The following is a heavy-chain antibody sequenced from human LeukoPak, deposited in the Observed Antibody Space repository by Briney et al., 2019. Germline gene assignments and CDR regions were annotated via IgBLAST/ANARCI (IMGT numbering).Heavy chain of an antibody. Sequence: ASVKVSCKASGYPFTSYDINWVRQATGQGLEWMGWISAYNGNTNYAQKLQGRVTMTTDTSTSTAYMELRSLRSDDTAVYYCARVFTMVRGVHEYYFDYWGQGTLVTVSS. J-gene: IGHJ4*02. CDR3: ARVFTMVRGVHEYYFDY. CDR1: GYPFTSYD. V-gene: IGHV1-18*01. CDR2: ISAYNGNT. D-gene: IGHD3-10*01.